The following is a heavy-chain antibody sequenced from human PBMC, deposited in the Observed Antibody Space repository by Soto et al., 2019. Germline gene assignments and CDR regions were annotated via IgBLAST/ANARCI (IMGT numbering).Heavy chain of an antibody. CDR3: VTYCSGGSCYSAYFDY. J-gene: IGHJ4*02. CDR1: GFTFSSYA. V-gene: IGHV3-23*01. D-gene: IGHD2-15*01. Sequence: GGSLRLSCAASGFTFSSYAMSWVRQAPGKGLEWVSAICGSGVSTYYGDSVKGRFTISRDDSKNTLYLQMNSLSAEDTAVYYCVTYCSGGSCYSAYFDYWGQGTLVTVSS. CDR2: ICGSGVST.